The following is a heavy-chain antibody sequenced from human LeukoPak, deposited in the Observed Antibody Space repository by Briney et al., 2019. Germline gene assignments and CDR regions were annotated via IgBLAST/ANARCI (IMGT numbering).Heavy chain of an antibody. CDR3: ARRSSVGAFVY. J-gene: IGHJ4*02. D-gene: IGHD1-26*01. CDR2: IYTSGST. V-gene: IGHV4-4*07. CDR1: GGSISSYY. Sequence: SETLSLTCTLSGGSISSYYWSWIRQPAGKGLEWIGRIYTSGSTNYNPSLKSRVPMSVDTSKNQFSLKRSSVAAAVTAVYYCARRSSVGAFVYWGQGALVTVSS.